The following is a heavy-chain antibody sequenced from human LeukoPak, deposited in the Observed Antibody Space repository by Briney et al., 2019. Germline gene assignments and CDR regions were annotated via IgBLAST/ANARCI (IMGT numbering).Heavy chain of an antibody. J-gene: IGHJ3*02. Sequence: ASLKVSCKTSGYTFTHYVISWVRQAPGQGLEWMGRISPYNGNTKYAQKLQGRVTMTTDTSTSTAYMELRSLTSDDTAVYYCAKNIWFGESSDAFDIWGQGTMVTVSS. V-gene: IGHV1-18*01. CDR2: ISPYNGNT. D-gene: IGHD3-10*01. CDR3: AKNIWFGESSDAFDI. CDR1: GYTFTHYV.